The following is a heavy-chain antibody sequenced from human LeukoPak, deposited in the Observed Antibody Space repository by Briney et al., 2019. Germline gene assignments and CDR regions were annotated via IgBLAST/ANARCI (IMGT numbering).Heavy chain of an antibody. V-gene: IGHV3-23*01. J-gene: IGHJ5*02. D-gene: IGHD6-13*01. CDR1: GFTFSSYA. CDR2: ISGSGGST. Sequence: GGALRLSCAASGFTFSSYAMSWVRQAPGKGLEWVSAISGSGGSTYYADSVKGRFTISRDNSKNTLYLQMNSLRAEDTAVYYCASSYSSSWYAWFDPWGQGTLVTVSS. CDR3: ASSYSSSWYAWFDP.